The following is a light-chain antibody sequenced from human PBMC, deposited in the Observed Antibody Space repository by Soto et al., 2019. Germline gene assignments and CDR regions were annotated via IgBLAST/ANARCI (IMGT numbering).Light chain of an antibody. CDR1: QSVSSR. CDR2: DAS. CDR3: QHHDKLPGI. V-gene: IGKV3-15*01. Sequence: AKLPVARKESGTRWSRASQSVSSRLAWYQQKRGQAPRLLIYDASTRATGIPARFSFCGSKTHFTHTCSLRLPDDSPFYYMQHHDKLPGIFGQGTKVDI. J-gene: IGKJ1*01.